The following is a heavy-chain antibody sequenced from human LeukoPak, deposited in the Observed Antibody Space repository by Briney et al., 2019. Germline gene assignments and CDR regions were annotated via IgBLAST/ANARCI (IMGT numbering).Heavy chain of an antibody. Sequence: GGSLRLSCAASGFTFSSYWMHWVRQAPGKGLVWVSRINSDGSSITYADSVKGRFTISRDNAKNTLYLQMNSLRAEDTAVYYCARDGGGSGSYYKGGNDYWGQGTLVTVSS. V-gene: IGHV3-74*03. CDR2: INSDGSSI. CDR3: ARDGGGSGSYYKGGNDY. J-gene: IGHJ4*02. CDR1: GFTFSSYW. D-gene: IGHD3-10*01.